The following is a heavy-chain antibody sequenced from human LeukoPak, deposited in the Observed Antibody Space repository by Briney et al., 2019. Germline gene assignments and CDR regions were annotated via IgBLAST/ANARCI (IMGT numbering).Heavy chain of an antibody. CDR2: IIPMFGTT. J-gene: IGHJ4*02. V-gene: IGHV1-69*05. CDR3: ARFHYYDSSGYYNPYFDY. D-gene: IGHD3-22*01. CDR1: GGTFNSFG. Sequence: LVASVKVSCKASGGTFNSFGFSWVRQAPGQGLEWMGAIIPMFGTTNYAQKFEGRVTITTDESTSTAYMALSSLRSEDTAVYYCARFHYYDSSGYYNPYFDYWGQGTPVTVSS.